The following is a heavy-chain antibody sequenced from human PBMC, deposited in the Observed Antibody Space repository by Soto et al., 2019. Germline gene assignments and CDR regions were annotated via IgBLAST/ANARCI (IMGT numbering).Heavy chain of an antibody. Sequence: PGGSLRLSCAASGFTFSSYAMSWVRQAPGKGLEWVSAISGSGGSTYYADSVKGRFTISRDNSKNTLYLQMNSLRAEDTAVYYCATLCNVLSIPFDYWGQGTLVTVSS. CDR1: GFTFSSYA. CDR2: ISGSGGST. J-gene: IGHJ4*02. D-gene: IGHD3-16*01. V-gene: IGHV3-23*01. CDR3: ATLCNVLSIPFDY.